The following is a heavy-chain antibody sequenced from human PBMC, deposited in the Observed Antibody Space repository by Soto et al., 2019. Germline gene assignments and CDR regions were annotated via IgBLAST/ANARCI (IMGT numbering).Heavy chain of an antibody. Sequence: QVQLVQSGAALKKPGSSVKVSCKASGGTLSSYAISWLRQAPGQGLEWIGVVIPIFGTANYAQKCQGRVTITADEYTSTASLELRSVRSEDTAVYDCARPFLGDILTSAYYYGMDVWGQGTPVTVSS. CDR1: GGTLSSYA. V-gene: IGHV1-69*12. CDR2: VIPIFGTA. CDR3: ARPFLGDILTSAYYYGMDV. D-gene: IGHD3-9*01. J-gene: IGHJ6*02.